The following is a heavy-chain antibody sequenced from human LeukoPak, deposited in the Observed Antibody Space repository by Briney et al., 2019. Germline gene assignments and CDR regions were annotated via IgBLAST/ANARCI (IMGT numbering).Heavy chain of an antibody. V-gene: IGHV6-1*01. J-gene: IGHJ6*02. Sequence: SQTLSLTCAIPGDSVSSNSAAWNWIRQSPSRGLEWLGRTYYRSKWYNDYAVSVKSRITINPDTSKNQFSLQLNSVTPEDTAVYYCARDRGTMVRGVTYYYYGMDVWGQGTTVTVSS. D-gene: IGHD3-10*01. CDR3: ARDRGTMVRGVTYYYYGMDV. CDR2: TYYRSKWYN. CDR1: GDSVSSNSAA.